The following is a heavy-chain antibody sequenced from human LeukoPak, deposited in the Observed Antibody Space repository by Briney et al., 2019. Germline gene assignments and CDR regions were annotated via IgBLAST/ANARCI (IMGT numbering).Heavy chain of an antibody. Sequence: PSETLSLTCTVSGGSISSYYWSWIRQPPGKGLEWIGYIYTSGSTNYNPSLKSRVTISVDTSKNQFSLKLSSVTAADTAVYYCARRGSSGHFDYWGQGTLVTVSS. CDR3: ARRGSSGHFDY. J-gene: IGHJ4*02. CDR2: IYTSGST. D-gene: IGHD1-1*01. V-gene: IGHV4-4*09. CDR1: GGSISSYY.